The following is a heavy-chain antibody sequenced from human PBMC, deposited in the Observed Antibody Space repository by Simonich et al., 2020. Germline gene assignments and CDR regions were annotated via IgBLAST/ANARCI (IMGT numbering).Heavy chain of an antibody. CDR3: ARDSSYYAFDI. CDR2: ISSSSSTI. CDR1: GFTFCSYS. V-gene: IGHV3-48*01. Sequence: EVQLVESGGGLVQPGGSLRLSCAASGFTFCSYSMNWSRQAPGKGLEWVSYISSSSSTIYYADSVKGRFTISRDNAKNSLYMQMNSLRAEDTAVYYCARDSSYYAFDIWGQGTMVTVSS. D-gene: IGHD5-12*01. J-gene: IGHJ3*02.